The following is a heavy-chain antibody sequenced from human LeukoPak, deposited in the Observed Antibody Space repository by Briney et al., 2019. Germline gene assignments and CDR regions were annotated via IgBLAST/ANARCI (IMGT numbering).Heavy chain of an antibody. J-gene: IGHJ4*01. Sequence: SETLSLTCTVSGGSISSSSYYWGSIRQPPGKGLEWIGSIYSSGSTYYNSSLKSRVTISIDTSKNQVSLKMSSVTAADTAVYYCAKSGGYGLIDYWGQGTLVTVSS. CDR2: IYSSGST. CDR1: GGSISSSSYY. CDR3: AKSGGYGLIDY. D-gene: IGHD6-25*01. V-gene: IGHV4-39*01.